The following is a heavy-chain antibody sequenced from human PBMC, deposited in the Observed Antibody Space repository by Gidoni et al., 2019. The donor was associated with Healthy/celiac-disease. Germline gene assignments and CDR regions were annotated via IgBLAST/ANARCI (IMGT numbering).Heavy chain of an antibody. CDR2: IKQDGSEK. Sequence: EVQLVESGGGLVQPGGSLSLSCAASGFTFSSSWMSWVRQAPGKGLGWVANIKQDGSEKYYVDSVKGRFTISRDNAKNSLYLQMNSLRAEDTAVYYCARGWGYYDSSGYYFDYWGQGTLVTVSS. CDR1: GFTFSSSW. D-gene: IGHD3-22*01. V-gene: IGHV3-7*03. CDR3: ARGWGYYDSSGYYFDY. J-gene: IGHJ4*02.